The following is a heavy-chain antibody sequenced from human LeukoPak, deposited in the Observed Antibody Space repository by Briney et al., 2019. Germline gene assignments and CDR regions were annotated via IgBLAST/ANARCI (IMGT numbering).Heavy chain of an antibody. CDR1: GGSISSYY. CDR2: IYTSGST. Sequence: SETLSLTCTVSGGSISSYYWSWIRQPAGKGLEWIGRIYTSGSTNYNPSLKSRATMSVDTSKNQFSLKLSSVTAADTAVYYCARDQGEQWLVHFDYWGQGTLVTVSS. D-gene: IGHD6-19*01. J-gene: IGHJ4*02. CDR3: ARDQGEQWLVHFDY. V-gene: IGHV4-4*07.